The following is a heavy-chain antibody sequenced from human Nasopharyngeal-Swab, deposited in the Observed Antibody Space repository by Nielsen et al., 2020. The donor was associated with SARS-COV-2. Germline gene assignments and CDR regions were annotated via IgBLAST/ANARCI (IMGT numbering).Heavy chain of an antibody. V-gene: IGHV4-59*11. CDR1: GVSITSQY. J-gene: IGHJ5*02. Sequence: GSLRLSCTVSGVSITSQYLSWIRQPPGKGLEWIGYISHNSGTSYNPSLKSRVTMFMDTSKNQFSLRLRSVTAADTAVYYCAKEGATGWFDPWGQGTLVTVSS. CDR3: AKEGATGWFDP. CDR2: ISHNSGT.